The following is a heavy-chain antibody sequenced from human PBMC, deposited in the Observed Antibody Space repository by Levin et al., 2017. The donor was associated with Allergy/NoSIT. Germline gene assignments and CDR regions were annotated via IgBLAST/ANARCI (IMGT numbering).Heavy chain of an antibody. Sequence: PGGSLRLSCAASGFTFSSYGMHWVRQAPGKGLEWVAVISYDGSNKYYADSVKGRFTISRDNSKNTLYLQMNSLRAEDTAVYYCAKTPSPIHTVAGPLGYWGQGTLVTVSS. J-gene: IGHJ4*02. D-gene: IGHD6-19*01. CDR2: ISYDGSNK. CDR1: GFTFSSYG. V-gene: IGHV3-30*18. CDR3: AKTPSPIHTVAGPLGY.